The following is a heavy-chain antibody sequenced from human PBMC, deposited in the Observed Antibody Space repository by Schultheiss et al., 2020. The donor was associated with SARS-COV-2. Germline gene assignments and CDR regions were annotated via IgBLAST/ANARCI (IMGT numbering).Heavy chain of an antibody. CDR2: ISYDGSNK. V-gene: IGHV3-30-3*01. Sequence: GGSLRLSCAASGFTFSSYAMHWVRQAPGKGLEWVAVISYDGSNKYYADSVKGRFTISRDNSKNTLYLQMNSLRAEDTAVYYCARQMATIYGAFDIWGQGTMVTVSS. CDR3: ARQMATIYGAFDI. J-gene: IGHJ3*02. D-gene: IGHD5-24*01. CDR1: GFTFSSYA.